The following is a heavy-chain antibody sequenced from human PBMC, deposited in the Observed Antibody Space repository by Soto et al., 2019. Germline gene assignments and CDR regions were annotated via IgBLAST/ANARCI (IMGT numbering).Heavy chain of an antibody. V-gene: IGHV1-2*02. D-gene: IGHD6-6*01. CDR2: INPNSGGT. CDR1: GYTFTGYY. Sequence: ASVKVSCKASGYTFTGYYMHWVRQAPGQGREWMGWINPNSGGTNYAQKFQGRVTMTRDTSISTAYMELSRLRSDDTAVYYCARDPASSIATSWFDPWGQGXLVTVSS. J-gene: IGHJ5*02. CDR3: ARDPASSIATSWFDP.